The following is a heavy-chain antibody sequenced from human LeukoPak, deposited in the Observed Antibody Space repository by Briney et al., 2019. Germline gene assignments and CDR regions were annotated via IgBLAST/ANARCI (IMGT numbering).Heavy chain of an antibody. CDR2: ISAYNGNT. D-gene: IGHD1-26*01. Sequence: ASVKVSCKASGYTFTSYDISWVRQAPGQGLEWMGWISAYNGNTNYAQKLQGRVTMTTDTSTSTAYMELRSLRSDDTAVYYCVRGGFSGSYLDDAFDIWGQGTMVTVSS. J-gene: IGHJ3*02. CDR3: VRGGFSGSYLDDAFDI. CDR1: GYTFTSYD. V-gene: IGHV1-18*01.